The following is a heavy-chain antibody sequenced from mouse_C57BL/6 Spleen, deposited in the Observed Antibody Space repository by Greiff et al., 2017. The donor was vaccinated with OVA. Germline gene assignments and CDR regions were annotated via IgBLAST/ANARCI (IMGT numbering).Heavy chain of an antibody. CDR1: GYTFTSYT. D-gene: IGHD3-1*01. CDR3: ASHLGDYFDY. V-gene: IGHV1-4*01. Sequence: QVQLQQSGAELARPGASVKMSCKASGYTFTSYTMHWVKQRPGQGLEWIGYINPSSGYTKYNQKFKDKATLTADKSSSTAYMQLSSLTSEDSAVYYCASHLGDYFDYWGQGTTLTVSS. CDR2: INPSSGYT. J-gene: IGHJ2*01.